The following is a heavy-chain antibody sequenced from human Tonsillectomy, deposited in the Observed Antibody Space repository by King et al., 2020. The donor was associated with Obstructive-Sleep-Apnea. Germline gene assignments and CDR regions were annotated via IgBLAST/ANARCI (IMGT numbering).Heavy chain of an antibody. CDR2: ISSTGTIT. Sequence: VQLVESGGGLVQPGGSLRLSCAASGFTVSSYAMSWVRQAPGKGLEWVSTISSTGTITYYADSVKGRFTISRDNSKNTLYLQMNSLRAEDTAVYYCAKIQQLVNYYYYGMDVWGQGTTVTVSS. J-gene: IGHJ6*02. CDR3: AKIQQLVNYYYYGMDV. CDR1: GFTVSSYA. V-gene: IGHV3-23*04. D-gene: IGHD6-13*01.